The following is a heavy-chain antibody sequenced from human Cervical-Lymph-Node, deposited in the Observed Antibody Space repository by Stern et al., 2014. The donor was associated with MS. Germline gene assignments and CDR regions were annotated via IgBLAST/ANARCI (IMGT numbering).Heavy chain of an antibody. J-gene: IGHJ4*02. V-gene: IGHV4-61*01. CDR3: ARDGYSSTEYYLEY. CDR2: IYYGGRN. D-gene: IGHD2-2*01. Sequence: VQLEESGPGLVKPSETLSLTCTVSGDSISRRSYYWSWIRQPPGKGLEWIGFIYYGGRNKYNPPLNSRVTILQDSSKNQISLKLNSVTAADSAVYYCARDGYSSTEYYLEYWGQGILVTVSS. CDR1: GDSISRRSYY.